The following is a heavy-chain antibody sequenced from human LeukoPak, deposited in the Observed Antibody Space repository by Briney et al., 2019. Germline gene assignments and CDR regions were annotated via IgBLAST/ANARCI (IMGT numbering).Heavy chain of an antibody. D-gene: IGHD5-18*01. Sequence: QPGGSLRLSCAASGFTFSSYAMHWVRQAPGKGLEWVANIKKDGSEKYYVDSVKGRFTISRDNAKTSLYLQMNSLRAEDTAVYYCARDLGYNYGFDYWGQGTLVTVSS. CDR1: GFTFSSYA. CDR2: IKKDGSEK. J-gene: IGHJ4*01. CDR3: ARDLGYNYGFDY. V-gene: IGHV3-7*01.